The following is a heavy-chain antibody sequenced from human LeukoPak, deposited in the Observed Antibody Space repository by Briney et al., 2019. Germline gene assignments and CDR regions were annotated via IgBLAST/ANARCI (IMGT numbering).Heavy chain of an antibody. CDR1: GYTFTSYG. J-gene: IGHJ4*02. V-gene: IGHV1-18*01. Sequence: GASVKVSCKASGYTFTSYGISWVRQAPGQGLEWMGWISAYNGNTNYAQKLQDRVTMTTDTSTSTAYMELRSLRSDDTAVYYCARAVITFGGVIVYFDYWGQGTLVTVSS. CDR3: ARAVITFGGVIVYFDY. CDR2: ISAYNGNT. D-gene: IGHD3-16*02.